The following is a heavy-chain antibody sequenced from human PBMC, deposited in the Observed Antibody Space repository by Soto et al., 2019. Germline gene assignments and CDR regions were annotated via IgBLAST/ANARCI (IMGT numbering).Heavy chain of an antibody. CDR3: ATGSFTSTGGRIGYHYNAMDV. CDR1: GGTXTSHS. CDR2: IIPIFGPA. D-gene: IGHD1-1*01. V-gene: IGHV1-69*13. J-gene: IGHJ6*02. Sequence: SXKVSFKSSGGTXTSHSIDLVRQAPGQGLEWMGGIIPIFGPANFAKKFQGRVTITADESTTTAYMELSRLTSEDTSVYYCATGSFTSTGGRIGYHYNAMDVWGQGTTGTVSS.